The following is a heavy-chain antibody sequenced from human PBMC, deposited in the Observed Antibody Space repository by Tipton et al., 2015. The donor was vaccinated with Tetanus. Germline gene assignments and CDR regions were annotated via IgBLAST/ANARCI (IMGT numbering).Heavy chain of an antibody. CDR2: VYSTATT. CDR3: ARGEAYGDYPAMYFFDN. D-gene: IGHD4-17*01. J-gene: IGHJ4*02. V-gene: IGHV4-30-4*08. CDR1: GGSVRGGDYS. Sequence: TLSLTCTVSGGSVRGGDYSWNWIRQPPGKGPEWIGYVYSTATTYYNPSLKSRVTISVDTSKNQFSLKLTSVTAADTAVYYCARGEAYGDYPAMYFFDNWGQGTLLTVSS.